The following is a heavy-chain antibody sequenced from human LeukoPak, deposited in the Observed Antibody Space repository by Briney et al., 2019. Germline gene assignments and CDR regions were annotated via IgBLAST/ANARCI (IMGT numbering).Heavy chain of an antibody. V-gene: IGHV1-46*01. D-gene: IGHD3-3*01. Sequence: ASVKVSCKAPGYTFTSYYMHWVRQAPGQGLEWMGIINPSGGSTSYAQKFQGRVTMTRDMSTSTVYMELSSLRSEDTAVYYCARQSITIFGVVREFDYWGQGTLVTVSS. CDR3: ARQSITIFGVVREFDY. CDR2: INPSGGST. J-gene: IGHJ4*02. CDR1: GYTFTSYY.